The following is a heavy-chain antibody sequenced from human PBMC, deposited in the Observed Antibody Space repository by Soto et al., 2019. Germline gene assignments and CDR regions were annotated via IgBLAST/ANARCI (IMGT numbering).Heavy chain of an antibody. J-gene: IGHJ5*02. Sequence: ASVKVSCKASGYTFTSYAMHWVRQAPGQGLEWMGWINAGNGNTNYAQKFQGRVTITADESTSTAYMELSSLRSEDTAVYYCAGAYCGGDCYSFFWFDPWGQGTLVTVS. CDR1: GYTFTSYA. V-gene: IGHV1-3*01. D-gene: IGHD2-21*02. CDR3: AGAYCGGDCYSFFWFDP. CDR2: INAGNGNT.